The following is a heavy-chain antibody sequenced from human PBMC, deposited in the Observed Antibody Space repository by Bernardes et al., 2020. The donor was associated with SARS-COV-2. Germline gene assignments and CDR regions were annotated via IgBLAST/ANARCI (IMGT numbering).Heavy chain of an antibody. J-gene: IGHJ6*03. CDR2: IYYSGTT. CDR3: ARVTRGRGYYMDV. Sequence: SETLSLTCTVSGGSISSYYWSWIRQPPGKGLEWIVYIYYSGTTNYNPSLKSRVTVSQDTSKNQFSLKLNSVTAADTAVYYCARVTRGRGYYMDVWGIGTTVTVS. V-gene: IGHV4-59*01. D-gene: IGHD3-10*01. CDR1: GGSISSYY.